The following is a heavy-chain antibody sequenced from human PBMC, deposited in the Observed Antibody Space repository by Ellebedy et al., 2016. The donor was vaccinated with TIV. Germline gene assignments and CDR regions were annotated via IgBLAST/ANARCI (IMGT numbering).Heavy chain of an antibody. CDR3: ATGGGHFDY. V-gene: IGHV3-11*06. CDR1: GFTFRDYY. J-gene: IGHJ4*02. D-gene: IGHD3-16*01. Sequence: GESLKISCAASGFTFRDYYMSWVRQVPGKGLEWISFIGSTSTYIKYADSVKGRFTISRDNAKKALYLQMNSLRADDTAIYYCATGGGHFDYWGQGALVAVSS. CDR2: IGSTSTYI.